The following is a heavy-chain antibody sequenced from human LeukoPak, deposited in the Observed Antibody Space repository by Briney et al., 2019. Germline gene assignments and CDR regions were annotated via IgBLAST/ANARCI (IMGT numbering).Heavy chain of an antibody. CDR3: ARSDTYDILTGYPYYFDY. CDR1: GFTVSSNY. J-gene: IGHJ4*02. Sequence: PGGSLRLSCAASGFTVSSNYMSWVRQAPGKGLEWVSVIYSGGSTYYADSVKGRFTISRDNSKNTLYLQMNSLRAEDTAVYYCARSDTYDILTGYPYYFDYWGQGTLVTVSS. CDR2: IYSGGST. V-gene: IGHV3-53*01. D-gene: IGHD3-9*01.